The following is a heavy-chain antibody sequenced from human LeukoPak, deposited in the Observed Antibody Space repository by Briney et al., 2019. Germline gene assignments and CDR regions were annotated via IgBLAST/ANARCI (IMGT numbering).Heavy chain of an antibody. Sequence: GGSLRLSCAASGFTFSSYSMNWVRQAPGKGLEWVSYISSSSSTIYYADSVKGRFTISRDNAKNSLCLQMNSLRDEDTAVYYCARGYSYGLDYWGQGTLVTVSS. J-gene: IGHJ4*02. CDR1: GFTFSSYS. V-gene: IGHV3-48*02. D-gene: IGHD5-18*01. CDR3: ARGYSYGLDY. CDR2: ISSSSSTI.